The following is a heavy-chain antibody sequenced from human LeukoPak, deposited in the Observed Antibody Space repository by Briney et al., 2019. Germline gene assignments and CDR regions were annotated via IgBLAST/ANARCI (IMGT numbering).Heavy chain of an antibody. CDR3: ARSSRSYYYDSSGYYFDY. J-gene: IGHJ4*02. D-gene: IGHD3-22*01. CDR2: ISSSSSYI. V-gene: IGHV3-21*01. CDR1: GFTFSSYS. Sequence: GGSLRLSCAASGFTFSSYSMNWVRQAPGKGLEWVSSISSSSSYIYYADSVKGRFTISRDNAKNSLYLQMNSLRAEDTAVYYCARSSRSYYYDSSGYYFDYWGQGTLVTVSS.